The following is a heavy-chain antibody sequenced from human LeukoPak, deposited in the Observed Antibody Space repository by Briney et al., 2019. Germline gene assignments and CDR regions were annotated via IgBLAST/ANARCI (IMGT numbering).Heavy chain of an antibody. Sequence: GGSLRLSCAASGFTFSSYWMSWVRQAPGKGLEWVANIKEDGSEKYYVDSVKGRFTISRDNAKNSVFLQMKSLRAEDTAVYYCARDYGSNSGDEFDNRGQGTLVTVSS. CDR2: IKEDGSEK. J-gene: IGHJ4*02. D-gene: IGHD4-23*01. CDR3: ARDYGSNSGDEFDN. CDR1: GFTFSSYW. V-gene: IGHV3-7*01.